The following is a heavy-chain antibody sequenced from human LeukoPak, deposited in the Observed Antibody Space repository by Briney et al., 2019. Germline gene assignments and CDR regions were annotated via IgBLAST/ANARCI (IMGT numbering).Heavy chain of an antibody. CDR1: GYTFTGYY. J-gene: IGHJ4*02. CDR3: ARGDYDTSGYKFDY. V-gene: IGHV1-2*06. D-gene: IGHD3-22*01. Sequence: GASLKVSCKASGYTFTGYYMHWVRQAPGQGLEWMGRIIPNSGGTNSGQKFQGRLTMTRDTSISTAYMELSRLSSDDTAVYYCARGDYDTSGYKFDYWGRGTLVTVSS. CDR2: IIPNSGGT.